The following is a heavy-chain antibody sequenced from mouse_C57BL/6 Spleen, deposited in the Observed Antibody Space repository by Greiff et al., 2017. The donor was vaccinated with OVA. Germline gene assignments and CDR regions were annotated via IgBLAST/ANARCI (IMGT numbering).Heavy chain of an antibody. Sequence: EVNVVESGAGLVKPGGSLKLSCAASGFTFSSYAMSWVRQTPEKRLEWVAYISSGGDYIYYADTVKGRFTISRDNARNTLYLQMSSLKSEDTAMYYCTRDPYGPFDYWGQGTTLTVSS. J-gene: IGHJ2*01. D-gene: IGHD1-1*02. CDR3: TRDPYGPFDY. CDR2: ISSGGDYI. CDR1: GFTFSSYA. V-gene: IGHV5-9-1*02.